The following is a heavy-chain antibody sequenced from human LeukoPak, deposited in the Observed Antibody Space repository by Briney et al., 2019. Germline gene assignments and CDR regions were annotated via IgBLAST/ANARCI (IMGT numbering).Heavy chain of an antibody. Sequence: SETLSLTCTVSCGSISSYYWSWIRQPPGKGLEWIGYIYYSGTTNYNPPLKSRVTISVDTSKNQFSLKLSSVTAADTAVYYCARGVYIAAAQYGYWGEGTLVTVSS. CDR2: IYYSGTT. V-gene: IGHV4-59*01. CDR3: ARGVYIAAAQYGY. CDR1: CGSISSYY. J-gene: IGHJ4*02. D-gene: IGHD6-13*01.